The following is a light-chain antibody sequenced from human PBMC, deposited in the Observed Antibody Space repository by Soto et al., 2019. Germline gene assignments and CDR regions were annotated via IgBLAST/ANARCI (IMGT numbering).Light chain of an antibody. J-gene: IGKJ3*01. CDR1: QGIRNF. CDR3: QKYSSVPV. V-gene: IGKV1-27*01. Sequence: DIQMTQSPTSLSASVGDRVTITCRASQGIRNFVAWYQQKPGKAPKLLIYAASTLQSGVPSRFSGSGSGTDFTLTINGLQPEDVATYSCQKYSSVPVFGPGTKVDIK. CDR2: AAS.